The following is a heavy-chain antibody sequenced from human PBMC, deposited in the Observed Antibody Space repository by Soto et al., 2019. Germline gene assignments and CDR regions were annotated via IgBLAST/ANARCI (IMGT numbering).Heavy chain of an antibody. Sequence: QVQLVQSGAEVKKPGSSVKVSCKASGGTFSSYTISWVRQAPGQGLEWMGRIIPILGIANYAQKFQGRVMITADKSTSTAYMELSSLRSEDTAVYYCARTKYQTEYDAFDIWGQGTMVTVSS. CDR3: ARTKYQTEYDAFDI. CDR1: GGTFSSYT. J-gene: IGHJ3*02. CDR2: IIPILGIA. V-gene: IGHV1-69*02.